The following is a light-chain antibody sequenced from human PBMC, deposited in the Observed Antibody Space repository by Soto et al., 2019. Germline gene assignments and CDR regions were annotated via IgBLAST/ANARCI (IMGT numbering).Light chain of an antibody. CDR1: SSNIGSNT. CDR2: SNN. Sequence: QSVLTQPPSASGTPGQRVTISCSGSSSNIGSNTVNWYQQLPGTAPKLLIYSNNQRPSVVPDRFSGSKSGTSASLAISGLQSEDEAEYYCAAWDDSLNGVVFGGGTQLTVL. V-gene: IGLV1-44*01. CDR3: AAWDDSLNGVV. J-gene: IGLJ2*01.